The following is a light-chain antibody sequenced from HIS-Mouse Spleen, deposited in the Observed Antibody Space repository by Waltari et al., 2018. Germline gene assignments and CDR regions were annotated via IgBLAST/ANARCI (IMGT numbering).Light chain of an antibody. Sequence: QSALTQPASVSGSPGQSTTIPCTGNSSDAGGYNYVFWDQQHPAKAPKLMIYDVSNRPSGVSNRFSGSKSGNTASLTISGLQAEDEADYYCSSYTSSSTYVFGTGTKVTVL. CDR1: SSDAGGYNY. CDR3: SSYTSSSTYV. J-gene: IGLJ1*01. V-gene: IGLV2-14*03. CDR2: DVS.